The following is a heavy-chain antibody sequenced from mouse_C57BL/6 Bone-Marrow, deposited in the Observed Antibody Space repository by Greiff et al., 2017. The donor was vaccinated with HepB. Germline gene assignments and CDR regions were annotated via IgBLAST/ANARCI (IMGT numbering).Heavy chain of an antibody. D-gene: IGHD1-1*01. J-gene: IGHJ4*01. CDR2: ISSGGDYI. CDR1: GFTFSSYA. CDR3: TRDPYYYGSSYCAMDY. V-gene: IGHV5-9-1*02. Sequence: EVQRVESGEGLVKPGGSLKLSCAASGFTFSSYAMSWVRQTPEKRLEWVAYISSGGDYIYYADTVKGRFTISRDNARNTLYLQMSSLKSEDTAMYYCTRDPYYYGSSYCAMDYWGQGTSVTVSS.